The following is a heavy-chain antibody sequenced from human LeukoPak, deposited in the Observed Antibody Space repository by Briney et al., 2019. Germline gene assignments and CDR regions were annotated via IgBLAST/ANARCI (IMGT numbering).Heavy chain of an antibody. V-gene: IGHV3-9*03. D-gene: IGHD1-7*01. CDR1: GFTFDDYA. CDR2: ISWNSGSI. Sequence: PGGSLRLSCAASGFTFDDYAMHWVRQAPGKGLEWVSGISWNSGSIGYADSVKGRFTISRDNAKNSLYLQMNSLRAEDMALYYCAKVTGTRAGAFDIWGQGTMVTVSS. J-gene: IGHJ3*02. CDR3: AKVTGTRAGAFDI.